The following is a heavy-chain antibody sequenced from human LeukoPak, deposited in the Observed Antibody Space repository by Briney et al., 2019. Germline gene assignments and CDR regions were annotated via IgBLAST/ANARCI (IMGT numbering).Heavy chain of an antibody. D-gene: IGHD6-19*01. V-gene: IGHV4-39*07. CDR3: ARGGYAQQWPYFDY. Sequence: SETLSLTCSVSSGSVSSSGYYWGWIRQPPEKGLEWLGSLYYSGSTYYNPSLKSRVTISVDTSKNQFSLKLSSVTAADTAVYYCARGGYAQQWPYFDYWGQGTLVTVSS. CDR2: LYYSGST. CDR1: SGSVSSSGYY. J-gene: IGHJ4*02.